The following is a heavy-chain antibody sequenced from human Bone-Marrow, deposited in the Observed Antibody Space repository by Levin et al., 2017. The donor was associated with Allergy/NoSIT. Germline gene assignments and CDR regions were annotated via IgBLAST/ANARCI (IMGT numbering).Heavy chain of an antibody. CDR3: ARGSRGWEDAFDM. CDR2: IHYSGST. J-gene: IGHJ3*02. CDR1: GGAISSSY. V-gene: IGHV4-59*01. D-gene: IGHD6-19*01. Sequence: SETLSLTCSVSGGAISSSYWSWIRQPPGKALEWIGYIHYSGSTNYNPSLKRRFTISVDTSNNQFSLKLSSVTAADTAVYYCARGSRGWEDAFDMWGQGTMVTVSS.